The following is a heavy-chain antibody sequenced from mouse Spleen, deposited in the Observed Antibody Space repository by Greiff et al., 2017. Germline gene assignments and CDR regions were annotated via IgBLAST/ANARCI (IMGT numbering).Heavy chain of an antibody. CDR3: ARREGSGYGMDY. V-gene: IGHV1-52*01. Sequence: VQLQQPGAELVRPGSSVKLSCKASGYTFTSYWMHWVKQRPIQGLEWIGNIDPSDSETHYNQKFKDKATLTVDKSSSTAYMQLSSLTSEDSAVYYCARREGSGYGMDYWGQGTSVTVSS. D-gene: IGHD3-2*02. CDR1: GYTFTSYW. CDR2: IDPSDSET. J-gene: IGHJ4*01.